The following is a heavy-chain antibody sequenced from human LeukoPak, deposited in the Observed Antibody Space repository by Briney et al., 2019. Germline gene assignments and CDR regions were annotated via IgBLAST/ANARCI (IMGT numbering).Heavy chain of an antibody. D-gene: IGHD1-1*01. V-gene: IGHV3-48*01. CDR1: GFTFSSYS. J-gene: IGHJ3*02. CDR2: ISSSSSTI. CDR3: ARDNKFNFLDAFDI. Sequence: PGGSLRLSCAASGFTFSSYSMNWVRQAPGKGLEWVSYISSSSSTIYYADSVKGRFTISRDNAKNSLYLQMNSLRAEDTAVYYCARDNKFNFLDAFDIWGQGTMVTVSS.